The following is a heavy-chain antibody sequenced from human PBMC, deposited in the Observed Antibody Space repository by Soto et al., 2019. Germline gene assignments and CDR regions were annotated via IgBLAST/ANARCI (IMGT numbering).Heavy chain of an antibody. CDR2: ISFDGSNK. J-gene: IGHJ5*02. CDR1: GFTFSSYA. Sequence: QVQLVESGGGVVQPGRSLRLSCAASGFTFSSYAMHWVRQAPGKGLEWVAVISFDGSNKYYADSVKDRFTISRDNSKKTLYVQMNSLKDEETAVYYCGRVRRFGNGYNLGVDAWGQGTLVTVSS. D-gene: IGHD5-12*01. CDR3: GRVRRFGNGYNLGVDA. V-gene: IGHV3-30-3*01.